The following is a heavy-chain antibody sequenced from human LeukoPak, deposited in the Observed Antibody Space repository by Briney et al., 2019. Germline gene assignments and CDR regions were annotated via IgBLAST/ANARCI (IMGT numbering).Heavy chain of an antibody. CDR3: ARSAGWSKNWFDP. D-gene: IGHD3-3*01. V-gene: IGHV1-69*05. CDR1: GGTFSSDA. J-gene: IGHJ5*02. Sequence: GASVKDSCKASGGTFSSDASSWGRQAPGQRLGWMGRINPIFGTANYAQKFQGTVTITTDESTSTGSMELGSVGSEDTAVYYCARSAGWSKNWFDPWGQGTLVSVSS. CDR2: INPIFGTA.